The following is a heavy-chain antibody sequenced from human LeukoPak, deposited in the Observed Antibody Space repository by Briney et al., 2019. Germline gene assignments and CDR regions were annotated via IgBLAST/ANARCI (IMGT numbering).Heavy chain of an antibody. J-gene: IGHJ4*02. V-gene: IGHV3-66*01. D-gene: IGHD6-19*01. Sequence: GGSLRLSCAASGFTVSSNYMSWVRQAPGKGLEWVSVIYSGGSTYYADSVKGRFTISRDNSKNTLYLQMNSLRAEDTAVYYCARDFTAVAGSLSNWGQGTLVTVSS. CDR2: IYSGGST. CDR1: GFTVSSNY. CDR3: ARDFTAVAGSLSN.